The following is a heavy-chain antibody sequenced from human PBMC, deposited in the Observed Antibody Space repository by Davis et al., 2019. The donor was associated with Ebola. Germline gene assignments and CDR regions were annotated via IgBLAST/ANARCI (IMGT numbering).Heavy chain of an antibody. CDR3: ARAQFPTTSDH. CDR1: GYTFTSYG. CDR2: INAYNGHT. V-gene: IGHV1-18*04. D-gene: IGHD1-1*01. J-gene: IGHJ4*02. Sequence: ASVKVSCKASGYTFTSYGISWVRQAPGQGLEWMGWINAYNGHTNYAQNLQGRVTMTTDTATTTAYMEVGSLRSDDTAVYYCARAQFPTTSDHWGQGTLVTVSS.